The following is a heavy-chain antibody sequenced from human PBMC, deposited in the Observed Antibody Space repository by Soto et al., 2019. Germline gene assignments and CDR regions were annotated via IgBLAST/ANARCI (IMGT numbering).Heavy chain of an antibody. CDR1: GFTFSSYS. CDR3: ARGRGIAAHEGWVY. Sequence: EVQLVESGGGLVKPGGSLRLSCAASGFTFSSYSMNWVRQAPGKGLEWVSSISSSSSYIYYADSVKGRFTISRDNAKNSLYLQMNSLRAEDTAVYYCARGRGIAAHEGWVYWGQGTLVTVSS. D-gene: IGHD6-13*01. J-gene: IGHJ4*02. V-gene: IGHV3-21*01. CDR2: ISSSSSYI.